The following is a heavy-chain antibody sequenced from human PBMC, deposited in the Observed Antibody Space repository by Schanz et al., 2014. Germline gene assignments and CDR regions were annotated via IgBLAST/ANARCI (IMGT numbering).Heavy chain of an antibody. D-gene: IGHD3-10*01. Sequence: VQLVESGGGVVQRGGSLRLSCAASGFIFSNYGMHWVRQAPGKGLEWVANIKQDESERSYVDSVKGRFTISRDNAKNTLYLQMNSVRAEDSAVYYCTRGSGSRSYGWYYDSWGQGTLVTVSS. J-gene: IGHJ4*02. CDR3: TRGSGSRSYGWYYDS. V-gene: IGHV3-7*01. CDR2: IKQDESER. CDR1: GFIFSNYG.